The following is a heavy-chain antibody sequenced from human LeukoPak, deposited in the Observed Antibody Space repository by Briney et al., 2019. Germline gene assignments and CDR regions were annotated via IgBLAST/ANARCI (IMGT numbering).Heavy chain of an antibody. CDR2: ISYSSRYI. CDR1: EVTFSPYS. CDR3: ASGRVVQQLVLGAFDV. D-gene: IGHD6-13*01. V-gene: IGHV3-21*01. Sequence: PGGSLRLSCAGSEVTFSPYSLNWVRQAPGKGLEWVSSISYSSRYIYYADSVKGRFTISRDNAKNSLYLQMSSLRADDTAVYYCASGRVVQQLVLGAFDVWGQGTMVTVSS. J-gene: IGHJ3*01.